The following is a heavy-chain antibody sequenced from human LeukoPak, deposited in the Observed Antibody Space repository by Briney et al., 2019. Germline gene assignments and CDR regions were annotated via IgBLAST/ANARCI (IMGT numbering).Heavy chain of an antibody. D-gene: IGHD3-10*01. CDR2: INPNSGGT. J-gene: IGHJ4*02. V-gene: IGHV1-2*02. CDR1: GYTFTGYY. CDR3: ATSDAGIYGSGSYDDY. Sequence: ASVKVSCKASGYTFTGYYMHWVRQAPGQGLEWMGWINPNSGGTNYAQKFQGRVTMTEDTSTDTAYMELSSLRSEDTAVYYCATSDAGIYGSGSYDDYWGQGTLVTVSS.